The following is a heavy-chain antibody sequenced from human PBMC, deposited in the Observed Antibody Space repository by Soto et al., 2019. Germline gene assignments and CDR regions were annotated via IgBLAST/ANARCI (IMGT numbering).Heavy chain of an antibody. Sequence: DVQLLESGGGLVQPGGSLTLSCAASRFTFSDFAMNWVRQAPGKGLEWVSSIGGGGTDTYYADSVKGRFTISRDNSKNTLYLQMDSLRDEDTAVYYWAKDAVSYNGKWDWFDSWGQGTLVIVSS. D-gene: IGHD1-20*01. V-gene: IGHV3-23*01. CDR2: IGGGGTDT. CDR1: RFTFSDFA. J-gene: IGHJ5*01. CDR3: AKDAVSYNGKWDWFDS.